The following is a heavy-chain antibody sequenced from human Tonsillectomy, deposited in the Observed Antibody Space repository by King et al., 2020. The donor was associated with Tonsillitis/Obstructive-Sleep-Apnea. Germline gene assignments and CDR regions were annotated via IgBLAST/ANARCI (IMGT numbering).Heavy chain of an antibody. V-gene: IGHV1-46*01. CDR3: ARMPEIRGEVPGCYFDF. CDR2: ISPSGGST. D-gene: IGHD1-14*01. J-gene: IGHJ4*02. CDR1: GYTLTSHY. Sequence: QLVQSGAEVKKPGASVKISCKASGYTLTSHYINWVRQAPGQGLEWMGIISPSGGSTSYPQKFQGRVTMTRDTSTRTFYMELSSLTSDDTAMYYCARMPEIRGEVPGCYFDFWGQGTLVTVSS.